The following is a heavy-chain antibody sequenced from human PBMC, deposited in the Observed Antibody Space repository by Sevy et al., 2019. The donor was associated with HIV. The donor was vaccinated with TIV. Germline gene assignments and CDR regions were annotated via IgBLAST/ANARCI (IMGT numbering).Heavy chain of an antibody. J-gene: IGHJ4*02. CDR3: ARDYGDY. D-gene: IGHD4-17*01. CDR2: IKQDGSEK. Sequence: GGSLRLSCAASGFTFSRYWMIWVRQAPGKGLEWVANIKQDGSEKYYVDSAKGRFTISRDNAKNSLYLQMNSLRAEDTAVYYCARDYGDYWGQGTLVTVSS. CDR1: GFTFSRYW. V-gene: IGHV3-7*01.